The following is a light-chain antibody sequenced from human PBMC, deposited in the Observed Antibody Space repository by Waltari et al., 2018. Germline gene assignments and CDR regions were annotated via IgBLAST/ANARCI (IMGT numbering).Light chain of an antibody. CDR1: RDIKNF. Sequence: DIQMTQSPSSLSAYIGEKVTITCRASRDIKNFLAWYQPRPGELPKLLISLASSLQSGGPSRFSGIGTGGTDFTLTISSLQAEDIGTYYCQKYDSVPLTFGGGTKVEIK. J-gene: IGKJ4*01. CDR3: QKYDSVPLT. CDR2: LAS. V-gene: IGKV1-27*01.